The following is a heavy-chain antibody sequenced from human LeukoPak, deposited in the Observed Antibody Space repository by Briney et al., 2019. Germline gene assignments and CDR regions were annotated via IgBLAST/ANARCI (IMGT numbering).Heavy chain of an antibody. V-gene: IGHV5-51*01. CDR3: ASHELYCSGGSCRDY. Sequence: GESLKISCKGSGYSFTTYWIGWVRQMPGKGLEWMGIIYPGDSDTKYSPSFEGQVIISADKSISTAYLRWSSLKASDTAMYYCASHELYCSGGSCRDYWGQGTLVTVSS. J-gene: IGHJ4*02. D-gene: IGHD2-15*01. CDR1: GYSFTTYW. CDR2: IYPGDSDT.